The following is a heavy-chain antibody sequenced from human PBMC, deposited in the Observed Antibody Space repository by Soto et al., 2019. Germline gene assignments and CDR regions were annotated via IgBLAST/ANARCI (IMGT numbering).Heavy chain of an antibody. CDR3: AIQTYYYDSSGYYAPYFDY. CDR2: ISAYNGNT. V-gene: IGHV1-18*01. J-gene: IGHJ4*02. CDR1: GYTFTSYG. D-gene: IGHD3-22*01. Sequence: ASVKVSCKASGYTFTSYGISWVRQAPGQGLEWMGWISAYNGNTNYAQKIQGRVNMTTDTSTSTAYMELRSLRSDDTAVYYCAIQTYYYDSSGYYAPYFDYWGQGTLVTVSS.